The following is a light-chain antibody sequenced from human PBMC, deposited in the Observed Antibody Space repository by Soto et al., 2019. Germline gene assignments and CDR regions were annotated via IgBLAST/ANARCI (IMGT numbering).Light chain of an antibody. Sequence: IQLTQSPSSLSASVGDRVTITCRASQGISSYLAWYQQKPGKAPKLLIYGASTLEGGVPFRFSGSGSGTDFTHTISSLQPEDVATYYCQQLNTYPITFGQGTRLEIK. CDR3: QQLNTYPIT. V-gene: IGKV1-9*01. CDR1: QGISSY. CDR2: GAS. J-gene: IGKJ5*01.